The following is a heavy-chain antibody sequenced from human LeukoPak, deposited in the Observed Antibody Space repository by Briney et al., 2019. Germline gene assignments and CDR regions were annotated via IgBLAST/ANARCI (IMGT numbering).Heavy chain of an antibody. CDR1: GFTFSSYW. D-gene: IGHD1-26*01. J-gene: IGHJ6*03. V-gene: IGHV3-7*01. CDR2: IKQDGSEK. Sequence: SGGSLRLSCAASGFTFSSYWMSWVRQAPGKGLEWVANIKQDGSEKYYVDSVKGRFTISRDNAKNSLYLQMNSLRAEDTAVYYCAREEWELLRYYYYYMDVWGKGTTVTVSS. CDR3: AREEWELLRYYYYYMDV.